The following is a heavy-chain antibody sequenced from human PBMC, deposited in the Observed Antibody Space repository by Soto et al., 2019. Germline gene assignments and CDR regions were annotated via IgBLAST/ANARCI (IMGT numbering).Heavy chain of an antibody. Sequence: ASVKVSCKAFGYTFTIYYIHWVRQAPGQGLEWMGVINTSGGSPTYAQKFQDRVTMTRDTSTSTVYMELSSLRSEDTAVYYCARGGRHSDYYYYYGMDVWAQGTTVTVSS. CDR3: ARGGRHSDYYYYYGMDV. V-gene: IGHV1-46*01. CDR2: INTSGGSP. D-gene: IGHD6-25*01. J-gene: IGHJ6*02. CDR1: GYTFTIYY.